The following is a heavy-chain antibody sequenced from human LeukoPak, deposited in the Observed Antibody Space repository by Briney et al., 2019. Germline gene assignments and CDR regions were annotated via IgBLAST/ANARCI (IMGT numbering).Heavy chain of an antibody. CDR1: GFTFSNYG. D-gene: IGHD3-22*01. J-gene: IGHJ3*02. V-gene: IGHV3-30*02. CDR2: IRFDGSDK. Sequence: GGSLRLSCTASGFTFSNYGMHWVRQAPGKGLEWVAFIRFDGSDKFYADSVKGRFTISRDNAKNSLYLQMNSLRAEDTAVYYCTRDHHRRHYDSQARNTFDIWGQGTMVTVSS. CDR3: TRDHHRRHYDSQARNTFDI.